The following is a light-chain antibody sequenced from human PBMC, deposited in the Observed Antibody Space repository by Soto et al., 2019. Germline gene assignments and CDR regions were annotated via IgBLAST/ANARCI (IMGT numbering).Light chain of an antibody. CDR2: EVS. J-gene: IGLJ2*01. V-gene: IGLV2-23*02. CDR1: SSDVGSYNL. CDR3: CSYAGSSSVV. Sequence: QSVLTQPASVSGSPGQSITISCTGTSSDVGSYNLVSWYQQHPGKAPKLMIYEVSKRPSGVSNRFSVSKSGNTASLTISGLQAEDEADYYCCSYAGSSSVVFGGGTKLTVL.